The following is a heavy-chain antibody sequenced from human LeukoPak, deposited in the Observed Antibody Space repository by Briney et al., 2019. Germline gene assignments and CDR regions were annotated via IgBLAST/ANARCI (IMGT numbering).Heavy chain of an antibody. CDR1: GFTFSSYG. Sequence: GGSLRLSCAASGFTFSSYGMHWVRQAPGKGLEWVAFIRYDGSNKYYADPVKGRFTISRDNSKNTLYLQMNSLRAEDTAVYYCAKSPLRLLYFDYWGQGTLVTVSS. D-gene: IGHD3-3*01. CDR3: AKSPLRLLYFDY. CDR2: IRYDGSNK. V-gene: IGHV3-30*02. J-gene: IGHJ4*02.